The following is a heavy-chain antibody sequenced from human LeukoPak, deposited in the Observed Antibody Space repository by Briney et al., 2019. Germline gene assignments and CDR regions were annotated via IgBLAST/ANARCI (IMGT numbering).Heavy chain of an antibody. J-gene: IGHJ4*02. CDR3: AKFTTRDSSDDY. CDR1: GFTFSSYA. V-gene: IGHV3-23*01. CDR2: ISGSGGST. D-gene: IGHD3-22*01. Sequence: GGSLRLSCAASGFTFSSYAMSWVRQAPGKGLEWVSAISGSGGSTYYADSVKDRFTISRDNSKNTRYLQMNSLRAEDTAVYYCAKFTTRDSSDDYWGQGTLVTVSS.